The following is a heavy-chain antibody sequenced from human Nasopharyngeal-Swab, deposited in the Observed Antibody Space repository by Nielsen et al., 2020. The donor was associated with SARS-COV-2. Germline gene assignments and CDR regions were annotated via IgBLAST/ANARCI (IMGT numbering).Heavy chain of an antibody. Sequence: ASVQVSCRASGYCFTSYHMYWVRQAPGQGLEWMGIINPSGGSATYAQRFQGKVTMTRDTSTSTAYIELSSLRSEDTAVYYCAGQVWGSDNFPVSPFDYWGHGTLVTVSS. CDR3: AGQVWGSDNFPVSPFDY. V-gene: IGHV1-46*01. CDR2: INPSGGSA. CDR1: GYCFTSYH. J-gene: IGHJ4*01. D-gene: IGHD3-16*01.